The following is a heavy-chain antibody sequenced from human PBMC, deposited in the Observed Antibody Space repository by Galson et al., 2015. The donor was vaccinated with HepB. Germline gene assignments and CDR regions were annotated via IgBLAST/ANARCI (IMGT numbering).Heavy chain of an antibody. Sequence: SENPSLPRPVSWGSIRSYYWGWIRQPPGEGLEGGGDIYYSGGTNYNPSLKSRVTISVDTSKNQFSLKLSSVTAADTAVYYCARSNHYTAMPWEHWFDPWGQGTLVTVSS. CDR3: ARSNHYTAMPWEHWFDP. D-gene: IGHD5-18*01. V-gene: IGHV4-59*01. J-gene: IGHJ5*02. CDR1: WGSIRSYY. CDR2: IYYSGGT.